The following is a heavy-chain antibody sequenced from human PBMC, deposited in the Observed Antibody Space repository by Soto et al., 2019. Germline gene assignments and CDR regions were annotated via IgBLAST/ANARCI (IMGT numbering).Heavy chain of an antibody. CDR1: GFSLSTSGVG. D-gene: IGHD3-16*01. CDR3: AHILRGSHFYS. J-gene: IGHJ4*02. Sequence: QITLKESGPTLVKPTQTLTLTCTFSGFSLSTSGVGVGWIRQPPGKALEWLALIYWDDAKRYSPSLKSRLTITKDTSKNPVVLTMTHLDPVDTATYYFAHILRGSHFYSRGQGTLVTVSS. CDR2: IYWDDAK. V-gene: IGHV2-5*02.